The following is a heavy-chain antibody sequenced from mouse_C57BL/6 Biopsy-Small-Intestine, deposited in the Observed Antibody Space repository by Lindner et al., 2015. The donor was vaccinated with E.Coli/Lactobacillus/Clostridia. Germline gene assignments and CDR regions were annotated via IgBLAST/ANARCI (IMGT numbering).Heavy chain of an antibody. J-gene: IGHJ3*01. CDR3: ARGYYYDGSYDWFAY. CDR2: INPYNGDS. Sequence: VQLQESGPELVKPGASVKISCKASGYSFTGNFMNWVKQSHGKSLEWIGRINPYNGDSFYNQKFKGKATLTVDKSSSTAHMELRSLTSEDSAVYYCARGYYYDGSYDWFAYWGQGTLVTVSA. D-gene: IGHD1-1*01. CDR1: GYSFTGNF. V-gene: IGHV1-20*01.